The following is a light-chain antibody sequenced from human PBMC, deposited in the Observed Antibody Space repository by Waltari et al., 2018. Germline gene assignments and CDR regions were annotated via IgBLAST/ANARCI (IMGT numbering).Light chain of an antibody. CDR1: SSDIGSNT. V-gene: IGLV1-44*01. CDR2: NNH. J-gene: IGLJ1*01. CDR3: ATWDDSLKGFV. Sequence: QSVLTQPPSASGTPGQRVTISCSGRSSDIGSNTVNWYQHPPGTAPRLLIYNNHYRPYGVPDPFSGSKSGTSASLAISGLQSEDEAVFYCATWDDSLKGFVFGSGTKVTVL.